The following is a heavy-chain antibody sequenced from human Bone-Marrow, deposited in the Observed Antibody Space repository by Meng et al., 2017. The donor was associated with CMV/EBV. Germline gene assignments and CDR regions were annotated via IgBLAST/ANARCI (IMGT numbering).Heavy chain of an antibody. Sequence: ESLKISCTVSGYSISSGYYWGWIRQPPGKGLEWIGSIYHSGSTYYNPSLKSRVTISVDTSKNQFSLKLSSVTAADTAVYYCARDGHYDILTGYNWFDPWGQGTLVTVSS. CDR1: GYSISSGYY. V-gene: IGHV4-38-2*02. CDR2: IYHSGST. D-gene: IGHD3-9*01. CDR3: ARDGHYDILTGYNWFDP. J-gene: IGHJ5*02.